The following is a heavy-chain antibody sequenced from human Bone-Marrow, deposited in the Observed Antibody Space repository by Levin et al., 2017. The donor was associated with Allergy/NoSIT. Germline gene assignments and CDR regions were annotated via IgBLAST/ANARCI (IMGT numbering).Heavy chain of an antibody. CDR2: INPSGGST. CDR3: ARVPPVARGWFDP. CDR1: GYTFTSYY. J-gene: IGHJ5*02. Sequence: GESLKISCKASGYTFTSYYMHWVRQAPGQGLEWMGIINPSGGSTSYAQKFQGRVTMTRDTSTSTVYMELSSLRSEDTAVYYCARVPPVARGWFDPWGQGTLVTVSS. D-gene: IGHD4-23*01. V-gene: IGHV1-46*01.